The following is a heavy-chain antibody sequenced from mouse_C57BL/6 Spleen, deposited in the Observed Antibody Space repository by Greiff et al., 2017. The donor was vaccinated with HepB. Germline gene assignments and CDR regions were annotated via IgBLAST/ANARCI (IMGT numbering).Heavy chain of an antibody. CDR1: GYSITSGYY. V-gene: IGHV3-6*01. CDR2: ISYDGSN. Sequence: EVQLQQSGPGLVKPSQSLSLTCSVPGYSITSGYYWNWIRQFPGNKLEWMGYISYDGSNNYNPSLKNRISITRDTSKNQFFLKLNSVTTEDTATYYWASNWDDYAMDYWGQGTSVTVSS. J-gene: IGHJ4*01. CDR3: ASNWDDYAMDY. D-gene: IGHD4-1*01.